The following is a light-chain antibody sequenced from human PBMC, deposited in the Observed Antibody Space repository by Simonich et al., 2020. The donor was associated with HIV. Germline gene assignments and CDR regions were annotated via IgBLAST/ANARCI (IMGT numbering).Light chain of an antibody. CDR1: ALPKQY. CDR3: QSADYSGTVV. J-gene: IGLJ2*01. CDR2: KDS. V-gene: IGLV3-25*03. Sequence: SYELTQPPLVSVSPGQTARITCSGDALPKQYVCWYQQRPGQAPVLLIYKDSERPSEIPGRFSGSSAWTTVTLTISGVQAEDEADYYCQSADYSGTVVFGGGTKLTVL.